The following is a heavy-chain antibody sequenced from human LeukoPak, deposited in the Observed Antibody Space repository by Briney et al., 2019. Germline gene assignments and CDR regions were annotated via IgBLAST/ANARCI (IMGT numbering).Heavy chain of an antibody. CDR2: ISGSDSST. J-gene: IGHJ4*02. CDR3: ATYRQVLLPFES. Sequence: GGSLRLSCAASGFTFSSSAMSWVRQAPGKGLEWVSTISGSDSSTHYADSVKDRFTISRDNSKSTLSLQMNSLRAEDTAIYYCATYRQVLLPFESWGQGTLVTVSS. D-gene: IGHD2-8*02. V-gene: IGHV3-23*01. CDR1: GFTFSSSA.